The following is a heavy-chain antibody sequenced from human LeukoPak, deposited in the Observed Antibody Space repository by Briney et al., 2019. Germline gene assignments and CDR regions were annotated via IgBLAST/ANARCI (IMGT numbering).Heavy chain of an antibody. J-gene: IGHJ3*02. CDR1: GFTFIDAW. V-gene: IGHV3-15*04. D-gene: IGHD3-10*01. CDR2: IEKISDGETT. Sequence: GGSLRLSCAASGFTFIDAWMSWVRQAPGKGLECIGRIEKISDGETTDYAAPVKGRFTISRDDSKNTMYLQMNNLEPEDTGVYFCTGSPWGGALDIWGRGTLVTVSS. CDR3: TGSPWGGALDI.